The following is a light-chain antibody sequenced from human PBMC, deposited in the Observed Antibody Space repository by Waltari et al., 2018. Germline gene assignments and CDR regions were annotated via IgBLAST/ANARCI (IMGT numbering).Light chain of an antibody. V-gene: IGKV1-39*01. CDR2: AAS. Sequence: DIQMTQSPSSLSASVGDRVTITCRASQSISSYLNWYQQKPGKDPKFLISAASSFQSGVPSRFSGSGSGTDFTLTISSLQAEDFATYYCQQSYSMPRTFGQGTKVEIK. CDR1: QSISSY. J-gene: IGKJ1*01. CDR3: QQSYSMPRT.